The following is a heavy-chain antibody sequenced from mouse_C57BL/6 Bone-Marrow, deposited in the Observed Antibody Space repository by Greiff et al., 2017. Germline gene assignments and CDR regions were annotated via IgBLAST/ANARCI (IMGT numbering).Heavy chain of an antibody. Sequence: EVQGVESGGGLVKPGGSLKLSCAASGFTFSSYAMSWVRQTPEKRLEWVATISDGGSYTYYPDNVQGRFTISRDTAKNNLYLQMSHLKSEDTAMYYCAREPPQLMLRMDYWGQGTSVTVSS. J-gene: IGHJ4*01. CDR1: GFTFSSYA. V-gene: IGHV5-4*01. CDR3: AREPPQLMLRMDY. CDR2: ISDGGSYT. D-gene: IGHD3-2*02.